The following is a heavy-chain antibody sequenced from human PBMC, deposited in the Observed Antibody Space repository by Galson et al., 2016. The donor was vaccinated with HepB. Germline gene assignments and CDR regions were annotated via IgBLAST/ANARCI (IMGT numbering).Heavy chain of an antibody. Sequence: SETLSLTCGVSSGYITNSNYWSWVRQPPGKGLEWIGEVSNKGKTNFNPSLASRLSMSFDMSTNEASLRLSFMTAEDTATYFCTRESGAFVPFGFWGQGAPVVVSS. V-gene: IGHV4-4*02. CDR3: TRESGAFVPFGF. J-gene: IGHJ4*02. D-gene: IGHD3-16*01. CDR2: VSNKGKT. CDR1: SGYITNSNY.